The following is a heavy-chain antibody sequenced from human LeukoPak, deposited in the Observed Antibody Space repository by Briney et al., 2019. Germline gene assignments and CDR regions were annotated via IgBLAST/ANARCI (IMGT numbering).Heavy chain of an antibody. CDR3: ARAPDYVNWFDS. CDR2: IYYSGST. CDR1: GGSISSYY. V-gene: IGHV4-59*12. Sequence: SETLSLTCTVSGGSISSYYWSWIRQPPGKGLEWIGYIYYSGSTNYNPSLKSRVTISVDTSKNQFSLKVTSVNAADTAVYYCARAPDYVNWFDSWGQGTRVTVSS. J-gene: IGHJ5*01. D-gene: IGHD4-17*01.